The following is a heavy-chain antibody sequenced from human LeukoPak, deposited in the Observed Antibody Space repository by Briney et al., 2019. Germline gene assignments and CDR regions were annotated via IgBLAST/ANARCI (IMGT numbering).Heavy chain of an antibody. J-gene: IGHJ5*02. Sequence: VKVSCKASGYTFTGYYMHWVRQAPGQGLEWMGWINPNSGGTNYAQKFQGRVTMTRDTSISTAYMELSRLRSDDTAVYYCARDRSTFYRGVGHRFDPWSQGTLVTVSS. CDR3: ARDRSTFYRGVGHRFDP. CDR2: INPNSGGT. V-gene: IGHV1-2*02. CDR1: GYTFTGYY. D-gene: IGHD2/OR15-2a*01.